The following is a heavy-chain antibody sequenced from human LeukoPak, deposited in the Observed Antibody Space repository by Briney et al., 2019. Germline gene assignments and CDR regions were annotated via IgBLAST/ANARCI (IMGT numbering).Heavy chain of an antibody. D-gene: IGHD3-22*01. CDR1: GGTFSSYA. V-gene: IGHV1-69*05. CDR2: IIPIFCTA. CDR3: ASAQYYYDSSGYSFGWFDP. J-gene: IGHJ5*02. Sequence: SVKVSCKASGGTFSSYAISWVRQAPGQGLEWMGGIIPIFCTANYAQKFQGRVTITTDESTSTAYMELSSLRSEDTAVYYCASAQYYYDSSGYSFGWFDPWGQGTLVTVSS.